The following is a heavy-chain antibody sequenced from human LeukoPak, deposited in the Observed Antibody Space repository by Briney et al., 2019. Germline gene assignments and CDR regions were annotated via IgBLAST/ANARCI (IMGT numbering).Heavy chain of an antibody. CDR1: GFTFDDYA. CDR3: TKDGHNSGYLYFFDY. J-gene: IGHJ4*02. V-gene: IGHV3-9*01. D-gene: IGHD3-22*01. CDR2: ISWNSATI. Sequence: GGSLRLSCAASGFTFDDYAMHWVRQAPGKGLEWVAGISWNSATIRYADSVEGRFTISRDNAKNSLYLHMNSLRAEDTALYYCTKDGHNSGYLYFFDYWGQGTVVTVSS.